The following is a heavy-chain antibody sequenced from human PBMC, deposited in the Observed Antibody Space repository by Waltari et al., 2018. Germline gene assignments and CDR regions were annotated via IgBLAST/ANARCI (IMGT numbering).Heavy chain of an antibody. J-gene: IGHJ4*02. CDR2: IWYDGSNK. CDR1: GFPFSSCG. Sequence: QVQLVESGGGVVQPGRSLRLPCAAYGFPFSSCGLHGVRQAPGKGLEWVAVIWYDGSNKYYADSVKGRFTISRDNSKNTLYLQMNSLRAEDTAVYYCARSLDGDYPFDYWGQGTLVTVSS. CDR3: ARSLDGDYPFDY. V-gene: IGHV3-33*01. D-gene: IGHD4-17*01.